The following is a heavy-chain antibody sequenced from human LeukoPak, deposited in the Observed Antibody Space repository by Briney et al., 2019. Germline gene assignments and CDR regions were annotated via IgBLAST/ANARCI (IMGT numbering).Heavy chain of an antibody. J-gene: IGHJ6*02. V-gene: IGHV3-30*03. Sequence: GGSLRLSCAASGFTFSSYGMHWVRQAPGKGLEWVAVISYDGSNKYYADSVKGRFTISRDNSKNTLYLQMNSLRAEDTAVYYCARESSFGRYHYYGMDVWGQGTTVTVSS. D-gene: IGHD3-3*01. CDR1: GFTFSSYG. CDR2: ISYDGSNK. CDR3: ARESSFGRYHYYGMDV.